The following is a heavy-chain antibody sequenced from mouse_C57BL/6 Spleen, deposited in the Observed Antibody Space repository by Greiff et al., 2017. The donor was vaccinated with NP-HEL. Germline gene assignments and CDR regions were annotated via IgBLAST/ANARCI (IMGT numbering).Heavy chain of an antibody. CDR1: GYTFTDYY. CDR3: ARVGYYGEAFAY. V-gene: IGHV1-26*01. CDR2: INPNNGGT. D-gene: IGHD1-1*01. J-gene: IGHJ3*01. Sequence: EVQLQQSGPELVKPGASVKISCKASGYTFTDYYMNWVKQSHGKSLEWIGDINPNNGGTSYNQKFKGKATLTVDKSSSTAYMELRSLTSEDSAVYYCARVGYYGEAFAYWGQGTLVTVSA.